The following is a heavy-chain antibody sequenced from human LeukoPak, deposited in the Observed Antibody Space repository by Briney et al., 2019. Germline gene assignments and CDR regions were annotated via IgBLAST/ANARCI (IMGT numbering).Heavy chain of an antibody. J-gene: IGHJ6*02. V-gene: IGHV3-23*01. CDR3: ATKPTPSTYYYGMDV. CDR1: GFTFSSYA. D-gene: IGHD2-2*01. Sequence: GSLRLSCAASGFTFSSYAMSWVRQAPGKGLEWVSAISGSGGSTYYADSVKGRFTISRDNSKNTLYLQMNSLRAEDTAVYYCATKPTPSTYYYGMDVWGQGTTVTVSS. CDR2: ISGSGGST.